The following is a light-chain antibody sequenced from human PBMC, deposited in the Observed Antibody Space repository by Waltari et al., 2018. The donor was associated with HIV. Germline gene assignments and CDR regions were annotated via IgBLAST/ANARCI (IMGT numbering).Light chain of an antibody. CDR2: EVT. Sequence: QSALTLPASVSGSPGQSSTLSCTGTSSDAGHYNVVCCYQQHPGKTPKLRIYEVTKRPSGVSNRFSGSKSGNTASLTISGLQAEDEADYYCCSYAGSSTHVFGTGTKVTVL. CDR3: CSYAGSSTHV. CDR1: SSDAGHYNV. V-gene: IGLV2-23*02. J-gene: IGLJ1*01.